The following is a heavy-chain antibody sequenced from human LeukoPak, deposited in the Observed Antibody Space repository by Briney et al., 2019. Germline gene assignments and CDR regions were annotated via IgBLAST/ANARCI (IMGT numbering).Heavy chain of an antibody. V-gene: IGHV4-30-2*03. CDR3: ARRASSSWYEPSFDY. CDR2: IYHSGST. D-gene: IGHD6-13*01. Sequence: SETLSLTCAVSGGSISSGGYSWSWIRQPPGKGLEWIGYIYHSGSTDYNPSLKSRVTISVDTSKNQFSLKLSSVTAADTAVYYCARRASSSWYEPSFDYWGQGTLVTVSS. CDR1: GGSISSGGYS. J-gene: IGHJ4*02.